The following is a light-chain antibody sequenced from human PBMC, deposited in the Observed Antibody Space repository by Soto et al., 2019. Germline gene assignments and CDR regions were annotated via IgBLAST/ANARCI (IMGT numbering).Light chain of an antibody. CDR3: QQYRSYWT. CDR1: QGISSA. J-gene: IGKJ1*01. V-gene: IGKV1-13*02. CDR2: DAS. Sequence: AIQLTQSPSSLSASVGDSFTITCRASQGISSALAWYQQTPGRAPKLLIYDASTLESGVPSRFSGSRSGTEFALTISSLQPDDFATYYCQQYRSYWTFGQGTKVDIK.